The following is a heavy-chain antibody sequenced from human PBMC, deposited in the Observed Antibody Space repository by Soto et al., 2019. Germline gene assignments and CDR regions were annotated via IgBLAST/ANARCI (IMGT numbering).Heavy chain of an antibody. CDR2: ITSDGSST. D-gene: IGHD1-1*01. V-gene: IGHV3-74*01. CDR1: GVTFSSYW. CDR3: KTGTTNGSDI. J-gene: IGHJ3*02. Sequence: EVQLVESGGGLVQPGGSLRLSCAASGVTFSSYWMHWVRQAPGKGLVWVSRITSDGSSTNYEDYVQGRFTISRDNAKNTLYLQINGLRAEDTAVYYCKTGTTNGSDIWGQGTMVTVSS.